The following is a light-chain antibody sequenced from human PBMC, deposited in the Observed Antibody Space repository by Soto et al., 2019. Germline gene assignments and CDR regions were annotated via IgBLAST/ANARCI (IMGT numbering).Light chain of an antibody. CDR2: DAS. Sequence: DIQMTQSPSTLSASVGDRVIVTCRASQSISSWLAWYQQKPGKAPKLLIYDASSLESGVPSRFSGSGSGTEFTLTISSLQPEDFATYYCQQLESYPSTFGGGTKVDIK. V-gene: IGKV1-5*01. CDR3: QQLESYPST. CDR1: QSISSW. J-gene: IGKJ4*01.